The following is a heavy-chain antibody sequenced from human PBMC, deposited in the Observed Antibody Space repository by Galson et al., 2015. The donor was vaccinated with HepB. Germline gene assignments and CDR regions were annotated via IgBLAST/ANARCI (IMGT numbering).Heavy chain of an antibody. J-gene: IGHJ6*02. Sequence: SVKVSCKASGGTFSSYAISWVRQAPGQGLEWMGGIIPIFGTANYAQKFQGRVTITADESTSTAYMELSSLRSEDTAVYYCASRPIHGVTYYYYYGMDVWGQGTTVTVSS. CDR2: IIPIFGTA. D-gene: IGHD4-17*01. CDR3: ASRPIHGVTYYYYYGMDV. CDR1: GGTFSSYA. V-gene: IGHV1-69*13.